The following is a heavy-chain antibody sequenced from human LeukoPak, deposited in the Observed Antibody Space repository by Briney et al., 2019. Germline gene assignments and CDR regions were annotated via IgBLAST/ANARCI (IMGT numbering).Heavy chain of an antibody. D-gene: IGHD6-13*01. CDR1: GYTFTSYD. CDR3: ARGGSSSWVYYYYYYYMDV. V-gene: IGHV1-8*01. Sequence: GASVKVSCKASGYTFTSYDINWVRQATGQGLEWMGWMNPNSGNTGYAQKFQGRVTMTRNTSISTAYMELSSLRSEDTAVYYSARGGSSSWVYYYYYYYMDVWGKGTTVTISS. J-gene: IGHJ6*03. CDR2: MNPNSGNT.